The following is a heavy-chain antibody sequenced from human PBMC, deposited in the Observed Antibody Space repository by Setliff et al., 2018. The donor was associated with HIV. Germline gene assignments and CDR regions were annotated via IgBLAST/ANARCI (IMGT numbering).Heavy chain of an antibody. Sequence: GGSLRLSCAASGFTFSDYYMSWIRQAPGKGLEWVSYISSSGSTIYYADSVKGRFTISRDNAKNSLYLQMNSLRAEDTAVYYCARDPAGYYDSSGYYKDAFDIWGQGTMVTVSS. CDR3: ARDPAGYYDSSGYYKDAFDI. J-gene: IGHJ3*02. CDR2: ISSSGSTI. D-gene: IGHD3-22*01. V-gene: IGHV3-11*04. CDR1: GFTFSDYY.